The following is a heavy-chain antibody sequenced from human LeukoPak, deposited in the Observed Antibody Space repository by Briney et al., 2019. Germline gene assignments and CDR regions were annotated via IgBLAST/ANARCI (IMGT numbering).Heavy chain of an antibody. Sequence: SGTLSLTCAVSGGSISSSNWWSWVRQPPGKGLEWIGEIYHSGSTNYNPSLKSRVTISVDKSTNQFSLKLSSVTAADTAFYYCVRDRGLGRGFDPWGQGTMVTVSS. D-gene: IGHD3-16*01. CDR3: VRDRGLGRGFDP. V-gene: IGHV4-4*02. CDR2: IYHSGST. J-gene: IGHJ5*02. CDR1: GGSISSSNW.